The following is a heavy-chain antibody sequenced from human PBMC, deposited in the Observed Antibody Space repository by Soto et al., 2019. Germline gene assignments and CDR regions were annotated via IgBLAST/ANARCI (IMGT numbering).Heavy chain of an antibody. D-gene: IGHD3-10*01. CDR1: GFSFSNAW. J-gene: IGHJ6*02. V-gene: IGHV3-15*07. CDR2: IKSKTDGGTT. CDR3: TTDVLRTGSESMWRMDV. Sequence: GGSLRLSCAASGFSFSNAWMNWVRQAPGKGLEWVGRIKSKTDGGTTDYAAPVKGRFTISRDDSKNTLYLQMNSLKTEDTAVYYCTTDVLRTGSESMWRMDVWGQGTTVTVSS.